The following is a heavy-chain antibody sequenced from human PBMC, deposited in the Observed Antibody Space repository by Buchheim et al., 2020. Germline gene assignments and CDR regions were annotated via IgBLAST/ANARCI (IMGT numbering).Heavy chain of an antibody. Sequence: DVQLVESGGGLVQSGGSLRLSCEASGFIFDNFWMTWVRQAQGKGLEWVASIAGDGGKMYYGDAVKGRFTISRDNSKTSLFLQMDDLRSDDTAVYYCAVGAHYWGQGT. CDR3: AVGAHY. J-gene: IGHJ4*02. V-gene: IGHV3-7*01. CDR2: IAGDGGKM. D-gene: IGHD1-26*01. CDR1: GFIFDNFW.